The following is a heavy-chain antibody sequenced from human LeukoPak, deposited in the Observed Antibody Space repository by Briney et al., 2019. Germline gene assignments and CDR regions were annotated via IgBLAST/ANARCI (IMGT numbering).Heavy chain of an antibody. V-gene: IGHV4-59*01. CDR2: IYYSGST. CDR1: GGSISSYY. J-gene: IGHJ3*02. D-gene: IGHD3-22*01. Sequence: SETLSLTCTVSGGSISSYYWSWIRQPPGKGLEWIGYIYYSGSTNYNPSLKSRVTISVDTSKNQFSLKLSSVTAVDTAVYYCARGPYKYDGSGAFDIWGQGTMVTVSS. CDR3: ARGPYKYDGSGAFDI.